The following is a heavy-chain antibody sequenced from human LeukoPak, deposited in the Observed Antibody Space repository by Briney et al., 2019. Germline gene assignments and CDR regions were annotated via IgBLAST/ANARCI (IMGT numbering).Heavy chain of an antibody. J-gene: IGHJ4*02. V-gene: IGHV3-11*06. CDR3: AKTEPYGSGSYYPGY. Sequence: GGSLRLSCAASGFTFSDYYMSWIRQAPGKGLEWVSYISSSSYTNYADSVKGRFTISRDNTKNSVYLQMNSLRAEDTAVYYYAKTEPYGSGSYYPGYWGQGTLVTVSS. D-gene: IGHD3-10*01. CDR2: ISSSSYT. CDR1: GFTFSDYY.